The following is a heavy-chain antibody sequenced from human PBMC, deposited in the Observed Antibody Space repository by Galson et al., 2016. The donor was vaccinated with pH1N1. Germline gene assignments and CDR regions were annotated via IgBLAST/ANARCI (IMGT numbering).Heavy chain of an antibody. CDR1: GYTVTTYG. V-gene: IGHV1-18*01. D-gene: IGHD3-22*01. CDR2: ISAYNGNA. Sequence: SVKVSCKASGYTVTTYGVSWVRQAPGQGLEWMGGISAYNGNAYYAQKFQGRFRMTRDTSTGTAYMELTSLRSDDTALYYCAREGNYYNSSYLGDGFDYWGQGTLVTVSS. CDR3: AREGNYYNSSYLGDGFDY. J-gene: IGHJ4*02.